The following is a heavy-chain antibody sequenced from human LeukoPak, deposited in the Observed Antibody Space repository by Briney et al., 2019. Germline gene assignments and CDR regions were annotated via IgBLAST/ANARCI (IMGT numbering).Heavy chain of an antibody. J-gene: IGHJ6*02. CDR2: MSGTGGTP. CDR3: AKWVPRSLESIYGIDV. CDR1: GFKFSDYA. V-gene: IGHV3-23*01. Sequence: PGGSLRLSCAASGFKFSDYAMNWVRQAPGKGLEWVSGMSGTGGTPYYADSAKGRFTISRDNSKSTLDLQMNSLRAEDTAVYYCAKWVPRSLESIYGIDVWGQGTTVIVSS. D-gene: IGHD3-3*01.